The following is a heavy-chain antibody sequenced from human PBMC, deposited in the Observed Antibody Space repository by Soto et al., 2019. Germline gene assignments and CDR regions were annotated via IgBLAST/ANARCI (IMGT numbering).Heavy chain of an antibody. J-gene: IGHJ6*02. CDR1: GGSISSGYYY. V-gene: IGHV4-30-4*01. Sequence: SVTCSVSGGSISSGYYYWCWIRQPPGKGLEWIGNIYYSGNTYYNPSLKSRRIMSIDTSKNQFSLKVGSVTAADTAIYYCARHEATYYHFYGMDVWGQGTTVTVSS. CDR2: IYYSGNT. CDR3: ARHEATYYHFYGMDV.